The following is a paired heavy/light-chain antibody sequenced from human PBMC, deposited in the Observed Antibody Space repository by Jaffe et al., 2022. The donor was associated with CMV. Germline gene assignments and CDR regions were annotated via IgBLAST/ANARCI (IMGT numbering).Heavy chain of an antibody. CDR3: ARGGGRYYYDSSGYYYNY. J-gene: IGHJ4*02. Sequence: QVQLVQSGAEVKKPGASVKVSCKASGYTFTSYGISWVRQAPGQGLEWMGWISAYNGNTNYAQKLQGRVTMTTDTSTSTAYMELRSLRSDDTAVYYCARGGGRYYYDSSGYYYNYWGQGTLVTVSS. D-gene: IGHD3-22*01. CDR1: GYTFTSYG. V-gene: IGHV1-18*01. CDR2: ISAYNGNT.
Light chain of an antibody. CDR2: QDS. V-gene: IGLV3-1*01. CDR3: QAWDSSTAV. Sequence: SYELTQPPSVSVSPGQTASITCSGDKLGDKYACWYQQKPGQSPVLVIYQDSKRPSGIPERFSGSNSGNTATLTISGTQAMDEADYYCQAWDSSTAVFGTGTKVTVL. CDR1: KLGDKY. J-gene: IGLJ1*01.